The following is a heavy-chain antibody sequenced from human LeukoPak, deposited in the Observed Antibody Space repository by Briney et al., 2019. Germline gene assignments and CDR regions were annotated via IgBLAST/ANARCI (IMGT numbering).Heavy chain of an antibody. V-gene: IGHV3-66*01. D-gene: IGHD3-16*01. CDR1: GFTVSTNC. CDR3: ARGGGSTQFDY. J-gene: IGHJ4*02. Sequence: GGSLRLSCAASGFTVSTNCMTWVRQAPGKGLEWVSLIYSGGSTYYADSVRGRFTISRDSSKNTLYLQMNSLRAEDTAVYFCARGGGSTQFDYWGQGTLVTVSS. CDR2: IYSGGST.